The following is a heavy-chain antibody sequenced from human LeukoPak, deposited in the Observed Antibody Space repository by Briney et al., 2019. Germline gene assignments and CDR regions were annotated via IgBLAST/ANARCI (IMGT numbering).Heavy chain of an antibody. CDR3: AKEGWDKSYWYGRIDY. J-gene: IGHJ4*02. CDR1: GFTFSTYG. Sequence: GGSLRLSCAATGFTFSTYGMHWVRQAPGKGLEWVAAISNDGNKKYYADSVKGRFTISRDNPKNTLFLQMNSLRAEDTAVYYCAKEGWDKSYWYGRIDYGGQETLATVSS. CDR2: ISNDGNKK. D-gene: IGHD2-8*02. V-gene: IGHV3-30*18.